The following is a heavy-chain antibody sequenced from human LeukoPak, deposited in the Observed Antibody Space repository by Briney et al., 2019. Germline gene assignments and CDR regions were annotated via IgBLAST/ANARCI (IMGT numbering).Heavy chain of an antibody. CDR3: ARDFRSKWGFFDY. Sequence: PSETLSLTCTVSGGSISSNYWSWIRQPPGKGLEWIGYIYYSGTTNYNPSLKSRVTISVDTSKNRFSLELSSVTAADTAVYYCARDFRSKWGFFDYWGQGTLVTVSS. D-gene: IGHD1-26*01. J-gene: IGHJ4*02. CDR1: GGSISSNY. CDR2: IYYSGTT. V-gene: IGHV4-59*01.